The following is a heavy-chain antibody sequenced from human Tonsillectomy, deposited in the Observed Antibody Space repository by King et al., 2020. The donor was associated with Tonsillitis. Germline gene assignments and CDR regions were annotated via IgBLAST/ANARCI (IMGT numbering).Heavy chain of an antibody. D-gene: IGHD2/OR15-2a*01. Sequence: VQLVESGGGLIQPGGSLRLSCAASGFTVSSNFMSWVRQAPGKGLEWVSVIYSGGSTYFADSLKGRFTISRDNFKNTLFLQMKSLRAEDTAVYYCARVENFYYYMDVWGKGTTVTVSS. V-gene: IGHV3-53*01. J-gene: IGHJ6*03. CDR3: ARVENFYYYMDV. CDR2: IYSGGST. CDR1: GFTVSSNF.